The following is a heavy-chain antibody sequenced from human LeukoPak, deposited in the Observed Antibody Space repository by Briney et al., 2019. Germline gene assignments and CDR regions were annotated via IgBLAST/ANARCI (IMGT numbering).Heavy chain of an antibody. CDR1: GGSISSSSYY. CDR2: IYYSGST. J-gene: IGHJ4*02. D-gene: IGHD5-18*01. CDR3: ARDGMDTAMVGADY. Sequence: SETLSLTCTVSGGSISSSSYYWGWIRQPPGKGLEWIGSIYYSGSTYYNPSLKSRVTISVDTSKNQFSLKLSSVTAADTAVYYCARDGMDTAMVGADYWGQGTLVTVSS. V-gene: IGHV4-39*07.